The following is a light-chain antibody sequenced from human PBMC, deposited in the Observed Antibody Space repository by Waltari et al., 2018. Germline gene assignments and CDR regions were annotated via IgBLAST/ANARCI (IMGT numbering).Light chain of an antibody. CDR1: QGISNY. CDR2: AAS. V-gene: IGKV1-9*01. J-gene: IGKJ5*01. Sequence: IQLSQSPSSLSVSVGDRVTITCRASQGISNYLAWYQQKPGKAPPLLIYAASTLQSGVPSRFSGVGSGTDFTLTISSLQPEDFATYYCQQLTSYSIPFGQGTRLEIK. CDR3: QQLTSYSIP.